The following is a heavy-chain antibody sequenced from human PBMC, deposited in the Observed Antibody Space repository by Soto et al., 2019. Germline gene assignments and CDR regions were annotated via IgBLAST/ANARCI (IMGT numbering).Heavy chain of an antibody. J-gene: IGHJ6*02. D-gene: IGHD2-21*01. V-gene: IGHV3-73*01. CDR3: LRETYFSYHGMDV. CDR2: IRSKRNSYAT. CDR1: GFDFSGST. Sequence: PGGSLRLSCAGSGFDFSGSTIHWVRQASGKGLEWVGRIRSKRNSYATAYAASVKGRFIISRDDSKTTAYLQMDRLKIEDTAVYYCLRETYFSYHGMDVWGQGTTVTVSS.